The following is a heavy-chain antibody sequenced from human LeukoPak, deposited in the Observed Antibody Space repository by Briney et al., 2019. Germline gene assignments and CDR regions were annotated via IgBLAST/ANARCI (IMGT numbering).Heavy chain of an antibody. D-gene: IGHD4-23*01. CDR1: GYTFTDYY. CDR3: ATHLTYHGGNSD. CDR2: VDPEDGET. J-gene: IGHJ4*02. V-gene: IGHV1-69-2*01. Sequence: ASVKISCKVSGYTFTDYYMHWVQQARGKGLEWMGLVDPEDGETIYAEKFQGRVTITADTSTDTAYMELSSLRSEDTAVYYCATHLTYHGGNSDWGQGTLVTVSS.